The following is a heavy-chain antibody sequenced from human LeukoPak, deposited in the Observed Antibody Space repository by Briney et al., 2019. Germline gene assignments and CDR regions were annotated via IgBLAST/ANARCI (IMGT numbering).Heavy chain of an antibody. V-gene: IGHV3-23*01. Sequence: GGSLRLSCAASGFTFSSYAMSWVRQAPGKGLEWVSAISGSGGSTYYADSVKGRFTISRDNSKNTLYLQMNSLRAEDTAVYYCAKGRPGDGYNYGAFDIWGQGTMVTVSS. J-gene: IGHJ3*02. D-gene: IGHD5-24*01. CDR3: AKGRPGDGYNYGAFDI. CDR1: GFTFSSYA. CDR2: ISGSGGST.